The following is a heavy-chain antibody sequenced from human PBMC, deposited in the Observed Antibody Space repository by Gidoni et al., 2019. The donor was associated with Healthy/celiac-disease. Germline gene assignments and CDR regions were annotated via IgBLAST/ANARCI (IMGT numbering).Heavy chain of an antibody. CDR2: IYPGDSDT. CDR1: GYSFTSYW. D-gene: IGHD5-18*01. CDR3: ARRGYSYGFYFDY. Sequence: EVQLVQSGAEAKKAGEDLKIYCKGSGYSFTSYWNGWVRQMPGNGLEWLGIIYPGDSDTRYSPSFQGQVTISADTSIRTAYLQWSSLKASDTAMYYCARRGYSYGFYFDYWGQGTLVTVSS. J-gene: IGHJ4*02. V-gene: IGHV5-51*01.